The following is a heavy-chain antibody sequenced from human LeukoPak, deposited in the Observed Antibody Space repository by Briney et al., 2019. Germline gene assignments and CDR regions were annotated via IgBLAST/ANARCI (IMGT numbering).Heavy chain of an antibody. CDR3: ARMGVAGYYYMDV. CDR1: GGSISSGSYY. D-gene: IGHD6-19*01. V-gene: IGHV4-61*02. CDR2: IYSSGST. J-gene: IGHJ6*03. Sequence: SETLSLTCTVSGGSISSGSYYWSWRRQPAGKGLEWIGRIYSSGSTNYNPSLKSRVTISVDTSKNQFSLKLSSVTAADTAVYYCARMGVAGYYYMDVWGKGTTVTVSS.